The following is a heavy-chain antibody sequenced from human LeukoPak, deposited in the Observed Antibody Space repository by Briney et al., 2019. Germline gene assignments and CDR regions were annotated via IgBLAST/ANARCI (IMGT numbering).Heavy chain of an antibody. CDR2: IYTSGST. D-gene: IGHD5-12*01. J-gene: IGHJ6*02. V-gene: IGHV4-4*07. Sequence: SETLSLTCTVSGGSISSYYWSWIRQPAGKGLEWIGRIYTSGSTNYNPSLKSRVTMSVDTSKNQFSLKLSSVTAADTAVYYCAREGNIVARYYYYGMDVWGQGTTVTVSS. CDR1: GGSISSYY. CDR3: AREGNIVARYYYYGMDV.